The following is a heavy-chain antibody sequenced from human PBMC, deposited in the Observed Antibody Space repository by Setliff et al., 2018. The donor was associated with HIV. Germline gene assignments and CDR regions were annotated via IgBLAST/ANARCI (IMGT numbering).Heavy chain of an antibody. CDR2: ISTYNGNT. V-gene: IGHV1-18*01. CDR1: GYTFNNYG. CDR3: ARDSEAGA. D-gene: IGHD3-10*01. Sequence: ASVKVSCKASGYTFNNYGISWVRQAPGQGLEWMEWISTYNGNTNYAQKFQGRVTLTTDTSTNTAYMELRGLKSDDTAMYYCARDSEAGAWGQGTLVTVSS. J-gene: IGHJ5*02.